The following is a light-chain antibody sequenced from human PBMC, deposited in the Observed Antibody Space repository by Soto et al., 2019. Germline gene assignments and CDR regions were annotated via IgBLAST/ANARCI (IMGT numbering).Light chain of an antibody. CDR1: HFVDNS. J-gene: IGKJ3*01. V-gene: IGKV3-20*01. Sequence: VLTQSPATLSLSPGEGATLSCRASHFVDNSLAWYQHKPGQAPRLLIYGASLRATGIPDRFSGSGSGTDFTLTISRLEPEDFAVYYCLQYDNSPRTFGPGTKVDLK. CDR3: LQYDNSPRT. CDR2: GAS.